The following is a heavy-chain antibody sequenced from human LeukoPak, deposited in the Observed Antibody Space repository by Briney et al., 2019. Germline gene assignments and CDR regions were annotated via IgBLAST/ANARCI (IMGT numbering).Heavy chain of an antibody. D-gene: IGHD3-3*01. J-gene: IGHJ4*02. CDR3: ARESIRNYDFWSGYYFYYFDC. CDR2: IYTSGST. Sequence: SETLSLTCTVSGGSISSYYWSWIRQPAGKGLEWIGRIYTSGSTNYNPSLKSRVTMSVDTSKNQFSLKLSSVTAADTAVYYCARESIRNYDFWSGYYFYYFDCWGQGTLVTVSS. V-gene: IGHV4-4*07. CDR1: GGSISSYY.